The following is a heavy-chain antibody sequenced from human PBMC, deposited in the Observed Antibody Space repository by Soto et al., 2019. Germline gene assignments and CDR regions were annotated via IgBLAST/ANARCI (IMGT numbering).Heavy chain of an antibody. Sequence: QMQLVQSGPEVKKPGTSVKVSCKASGFTFTSSAVQWVRQARGQRLEWIGWIVVGSGNTNYAQKFQERVTITRDMSTSTAYMELSSLRSEDTAVYYCAAERALTRNNSGSYLRGPARYYYYGMDVWGQGTTVTVSS. CDR2: IVVGSGNT. D-gene: IGHD1-26*01. CDR3: AAERALTRNNSGSYLRGPARYYYYGMDV. V-gene: IGHV1-58*01. CDR1: GFTFTSSA. J-gene: IGHJ6*02.